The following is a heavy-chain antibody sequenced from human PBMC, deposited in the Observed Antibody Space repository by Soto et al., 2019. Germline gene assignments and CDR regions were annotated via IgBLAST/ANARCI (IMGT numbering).Heavy chain of an antibody. V-gene: IGHV1-8*01. J-gene: IGHJ4*02. CDR1: GYNFSDYY. D-gene: IGHD5-18*01. Sequence: QVQRVQSGAEVKKPGASVKVSCQTSGYNFSDYYFNWVRQAAGQGPEWMGWLNPRNGQTGYVQKFRGRVTMTRDTCIATVYLELSRLTSEDTAIYFCARETDTSMVDYWGQGTLVTVSS. CDR2: LNPRNGQT. CDR3: ARETDTSMVDY.